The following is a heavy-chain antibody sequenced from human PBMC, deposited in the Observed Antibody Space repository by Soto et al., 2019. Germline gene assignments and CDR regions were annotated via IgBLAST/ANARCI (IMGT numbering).Heavy chain of an antibody. J-gene: IGHJ4*02. D-gene: IGHD3-22*01. Sequence: PWGSLRLSCAACGVTVCSYGLHGVRQDPGKGLEWVAVISYDGSNKYYADSVKGRFTISRDNSKNTLYLQMNSLRAEDTAVYYCAKERYYDSSGHPFDYWGQGTLVTVSS. CDR2: ISYDGSNK. CDR1: GVTVCSYG. CDR3: AKERYYDSSGHPFDY. V-gene: IGHV3-30*18.